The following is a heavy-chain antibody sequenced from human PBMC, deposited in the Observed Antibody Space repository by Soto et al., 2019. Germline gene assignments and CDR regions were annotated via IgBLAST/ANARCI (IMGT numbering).Heavy chain of an antibody. CDR3: AFSTIFGVVTRRAALLGCNDPCWFDP. J-gene: IGHJ5*02. V-gene: IGHV1-69*13. D-gene: IGHD3-3*01. CDR1: GGTFSSYA. CDR2: IIPIFGTA. Sequence: GASVKVSCKASGGTFSSYAISWVRQAPGQGLEWMGGIIPIFGTANYAQKFQGRVTITADGSTSTAYMELSSLRSEDTAVYYCAFSTIFGVVTRRAALLGCNDPCWFDPWGQGTLVTVSS.